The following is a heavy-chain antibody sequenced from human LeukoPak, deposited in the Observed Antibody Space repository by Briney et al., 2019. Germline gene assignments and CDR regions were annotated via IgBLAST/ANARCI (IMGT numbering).Heavy chain of an antibody. CDR2: ISHDGSSD. D-gene: IGHD2-2*01. V-gene: IGHV3-33*06. CDR3: AKQYWPTHTAPAGPYEY. Sequence: GGSLRLSCEASGFSFSNYGLHWVRQAPGKGPEWMAVISHDGSSDYYADSVKGRFTVSRDNSKNTLYLQMNNLRVEDTAVYYCAKQYWPTHTAPAGPYEYWGQGTLVTVSS. CDR1: GFSFSNYG. J-gene: IGHJ4*02.